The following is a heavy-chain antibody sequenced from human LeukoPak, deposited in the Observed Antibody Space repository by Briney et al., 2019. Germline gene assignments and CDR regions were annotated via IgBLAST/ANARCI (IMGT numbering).Heavy chain of an antibody. CDR1: GYSFNTYW. CDR3: ARRDCSGGSCYSNFDY. J-gene: IGHJ4*02. CDR2: IYPGDSDT. Sequence: GESLKIPCKGSGYSFNTYWIGWVRQMPGKGLEWMGIIYPGDSDTKYSPSFQGQVTISADKSISTAYLQWSSLKASDTAMYYCARRDCSGGSCYSNFDYWGQGTLVTVSS. D-gene: IGHD2-15*01. V-gene: IGHV5-51*01.